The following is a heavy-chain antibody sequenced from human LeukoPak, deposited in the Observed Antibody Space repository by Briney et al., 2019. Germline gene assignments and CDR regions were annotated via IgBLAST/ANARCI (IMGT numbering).Heavy chain of an antibody. J-gene: IGHJ4*02. D-gene: IGHD4-23*01. Sequence: GGSLRLSCAASGFTFSSYAMSWVRQAPGKGLEWVSAISGSGGSTYYAGSVKGRFTISRDNSKNTLYLQMNSLRAEDTAVYYCAKDSVVARLLLDYWGQGTLVTVSS. CDR2: ISGSGGST. CDR3: AKDSVVARLLLDY. CDR1: GFTFSSYA. V-gene: IGHV3-23*01.